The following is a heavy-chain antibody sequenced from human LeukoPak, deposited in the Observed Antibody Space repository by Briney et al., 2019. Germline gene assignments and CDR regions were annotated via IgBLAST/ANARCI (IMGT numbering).Heavy chain of an antibody. Sequence: GGSLRLSCAASGFTFSNYAMSWVRQAPGKGLEGVSAISGSGDNTYYADSVKGRFTVSRDNSKNTLYVQMKSLRAEDTAVYYCAKDFVVVPGNVNYFDYWGQGTLVTVSS. CDR3: AKDFVVVPGNVNYFDY. J-gene: IGHJ4*02. CDR1: GFTFSNYA. V-gene: IGHV3-23*01. D-gene: IGHD2-21*02. CDR2: ISGSGDNT.